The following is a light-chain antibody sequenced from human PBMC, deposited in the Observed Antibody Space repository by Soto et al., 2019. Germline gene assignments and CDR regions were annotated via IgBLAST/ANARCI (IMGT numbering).Light chain of an antibody. Sequence: QSALTQPASVSGSPGQSITISCTGTSSDVGGYHYVSWYQQHPGKAPKLMIYEVSNRPAGVSNRFSGSKSGNTASLTISGLQAEDEADYYCSSYTSNNSLAFGGGTKVTVL. CDR3: SSYTSNNSLA. V-gene: IGLV2-14*01. J-gene: IGLJ2*01. CDR2: EVS. CDR1: SSDVGGYHY.